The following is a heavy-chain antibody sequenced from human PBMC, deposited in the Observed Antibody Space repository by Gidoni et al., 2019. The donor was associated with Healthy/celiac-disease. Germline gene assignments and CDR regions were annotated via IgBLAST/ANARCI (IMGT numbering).Heavy chain of an antibody. CDR2: ITPSGGST. CDR3: ARAAAGTPDIDY. D-gene: IGHD6-13*01. CDR1: GYTFTSYY. Sequence: QVQLVQSGAEVKKPGASVKVSCKASGYTFTSYYMHLVRQAPGQGLEWMGIITPSGGSTSYAQKFQGRVTMTRDTSTSTVYMELSSLRSEDTAVYYCARAAAGTPDIDYWGQGTLVTVSS. V-gene: IGHV1-46*01. J-gene: IGHJ4*02.